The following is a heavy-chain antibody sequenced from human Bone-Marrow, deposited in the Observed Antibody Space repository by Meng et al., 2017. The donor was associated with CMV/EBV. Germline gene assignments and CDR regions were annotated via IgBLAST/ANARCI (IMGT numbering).Heavy chain of an antibody. V-gene: IGHV3-66*01. D-gene: IGHD4-17*01. J-gene: IGHJ4*02. CDR1: GFTVSSYY. CDR3: ARLFDGDYPNY. CDR2: IDSGGRT. Sequence: LSCAASGFTVSSYYMTWVRQAPGKGLEWVSVIDSGGRTYYADSVKGRFTISRDNSKNTVYLQMNSLRAEDTAVYYCARLFDGDYPNYWGQGTLVNVSS.